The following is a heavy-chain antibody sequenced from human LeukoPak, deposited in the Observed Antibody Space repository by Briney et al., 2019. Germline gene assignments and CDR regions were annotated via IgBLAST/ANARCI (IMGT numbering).Heavy chain of an antibody. D-gene: IGHD6-13*01. CDR1: GYTFTSYG. V-gene: IGHV1-18*01. J-gene: IGHJ6*02. CDR3: ARDGQLVLYYYYGMDV. CDR2: ISAYNGNT. Sequence: ASVKVSCKASGYTFTSYGISWVRQAPGQGLEWMXWISAYNGNTNYAQKLQGRVTMTTDTSTSTAYMELRSLRSDDTAVYYCARDGQLVLYYYYGMDVWGQGTTVTVSS.